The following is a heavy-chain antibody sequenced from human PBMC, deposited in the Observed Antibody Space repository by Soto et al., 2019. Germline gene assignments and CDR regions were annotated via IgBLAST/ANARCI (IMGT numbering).Heavy chain of an antibody. J-gene: IGHJ4*02. CDR2: INHSGST. V-gene: IGHV4-34*01. CDR1: GGSFSGYY. CDR3: ARVTPPQSGMAARGYCDY. D-gene: IGHD6-6*01. Sequence: PSETLSLTCAVYGGSFSGYYWSWIRHPPGKGLEWIGEINHSGSTNYNPSLRSRVTISVDTSKNQFSLKLSSVTAADTAVYYCARVTPPQSGMAARGYCDYWGQGTLVTVSS.